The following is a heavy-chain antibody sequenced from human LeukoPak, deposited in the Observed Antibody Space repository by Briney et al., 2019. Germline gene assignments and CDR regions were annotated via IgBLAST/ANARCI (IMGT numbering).Heavy chain of an antibody. Sequence: SQTLSLTCTVSGGSISSGDYYWSWIRQPPGKGLEWIGYIYYSGSTYYNPSLKSRVTISADTSKNQFSLKLSSVTAADTAVYYCARAPSGGEQQLASYYFDYWGQGTLVTVSS. J-gene: IGHJ4*02. CDR1: GGSISSGDYY. V-gene: IGHV4-30-4*01. CDR2: IYYSGST. CDR3: ARAPSGGEQQLASYYFDY. D-gene: IGHD6-13*01.